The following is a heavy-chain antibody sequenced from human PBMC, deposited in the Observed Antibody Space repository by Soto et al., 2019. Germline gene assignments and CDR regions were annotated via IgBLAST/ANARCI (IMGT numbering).Heavy chain of an antibody. V-gene: IGHV1-69*12. D-gene: IGHD2-2*03. CDR2: IIPIFGTA. CDR1: GGTFSSYA. J-gene: IGHJ4*02. CDR3: ARDRDGYCISTSCYEFDY. Sequence: QVQLVQSGAEVKKPGSSVKVSCKASGGTFSSYAISWVRQAPGQGLEWMGGIIPIFGTANYAQKFQGRVTITADDSTSTAYMELSSLRSEDTAVYYCARDRDGYCISTSCYEFDYCGQGTLVTVSS.